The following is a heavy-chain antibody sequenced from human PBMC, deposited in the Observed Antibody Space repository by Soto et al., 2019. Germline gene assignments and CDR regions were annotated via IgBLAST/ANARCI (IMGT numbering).Heavy chain of an antibody. Sequence: PGESLKISCKGSGYSFTSYWIGWVRQMPGKGLEWVGIIYPDDSDTRYSPSFQGQVTISADKSISTAYLQWSSLKASDTAMYYCARFYCFSTTCHYGMDVWGQGTTVTVSS. D-gene: IGHD2-2*01. J-gene: IGHJ6*02. CDR1: GYSFTSYW. V-gene: IGHV5-51*01. CDR3: ARFYCFSTTCHYGMDV. CDR2: IYPDDSDT.